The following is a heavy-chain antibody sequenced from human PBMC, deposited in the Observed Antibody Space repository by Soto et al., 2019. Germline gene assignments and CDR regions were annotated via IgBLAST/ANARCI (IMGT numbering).Heavy chain of an antibody. D-gene: IGHD3-10*01. J-gene: IGHJ6*03. Sequence: SETLSLTCAVYGGSFSGYQWTWIRQTPGKGLEWIGEINDSGNINYNPSLKSRVTILVDTAKKQISLKLSSVTAADTAVYYCARGLILWFGELSRRGGYYYYMDVWGKGTSVTVSS. CDR3: ARGLILWFGELSRRGGYYYYMDV. CDR2: INDSGNI. V-gene: IGHV4-34*01. CDR1: GGSFSGYQ.